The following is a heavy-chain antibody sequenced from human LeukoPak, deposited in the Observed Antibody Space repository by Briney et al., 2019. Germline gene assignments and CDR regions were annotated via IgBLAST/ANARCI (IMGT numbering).Heavy chain of an antibody. J-gene: IGHJ6*02. Sequence: SETLSLTCTVSGGSISSYYWSWIRQPPGKGLEWIGYIYYSGSTNYNPSLKSRVTISVDTPKNQFSLNLSSVTAADTAVYYCARGSGSYSYYYYYGLDVWGQGTTVTVSS. CDR2: IYYSGST. D-gene: IGHD1-26*01. CDR3: ARGSGSYSYYYYYGLDV. V-gene: IGHV4-59*01. CDR1: GGSISSYY.